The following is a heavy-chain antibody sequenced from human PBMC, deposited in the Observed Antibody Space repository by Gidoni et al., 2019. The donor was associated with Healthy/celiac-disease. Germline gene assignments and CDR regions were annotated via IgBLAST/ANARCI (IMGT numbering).Heavy chain of an antibody. D-gene: IGHD6-19*01. CDR1: VGSYSGYY. CDR3: ARGVAVAGTGLFDY. Sequence: QVQLQQWGAGLLKPSETLSLTCAVYVGSYSGYYWSWIRQPPGKGLEWIGEINHSGSTNYNPSLKSRVTISVDTSKNQFSLKLSSVTAADTAVYYCARGVAVAGTGLFDYWGQGTLVTVSS. V-gene: IGHV4-34*01. CDR2: INHSGST. J-gene: IGHJ4*02.